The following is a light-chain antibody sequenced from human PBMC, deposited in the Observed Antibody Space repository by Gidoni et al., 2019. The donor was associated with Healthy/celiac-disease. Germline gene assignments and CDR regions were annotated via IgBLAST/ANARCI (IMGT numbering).Light chain of an antibody. J-gene: IGKJ2*01. CDR3: QQYGSSPYT. Sequence: VLTQSPGTLSLSPGERATLSCRASQSVSSSYLAWYQQKPGQAPRLLIHGASSRATGIPDRFSGSGSGTDFTLTISRLEPEDFAVYYCQQYGSSPYTFGQGTKLEIK. V-gene: IGKV3-20*01. CDR2: GAS. CDR1: QSVSSSY.